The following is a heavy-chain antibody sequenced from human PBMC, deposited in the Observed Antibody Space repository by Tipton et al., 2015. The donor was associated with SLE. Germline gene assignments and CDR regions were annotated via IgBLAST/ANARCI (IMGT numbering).Heavy chain of an antibody. D-gene: IGHD1-14*01. CDR3: ARAHEPGFDC. V-gene: IGHV4-34*01. Sequence: TLSLTCTVYGGSFSGYYWTWIRQPPGKGLKWIGEINHSASTNYNPSLKSRVTISVDTSKNQFSLKLNSVTAADTAMYYCARAHEPGFDCWGQGTLVTVSS. J-gene: IGHJ4*02. CDR1: GGSFSGYY. CDR2: INHSAST.